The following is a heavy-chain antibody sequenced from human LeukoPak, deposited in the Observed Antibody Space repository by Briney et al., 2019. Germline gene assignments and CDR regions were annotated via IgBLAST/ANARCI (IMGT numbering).Heavy chain of an antibody. D-gene: IGHD6-19*01. Sequence: HPGGSLRLSCAAPGXMFHDYAIHWVRQAPGKGLEWVSLISGDGGSTFYADSVKGRFTISRDNSKNSLYLQMNSLRSDDTALYYCARESESSGWYDYWGQGTLVTVSS. CDR1: GXMFHDYA. J-gene: IGHJ4*02. V-gene: IGHV3-43*02. CDR2: ISGDGGST. CDR3: ARESESSGWYDY.